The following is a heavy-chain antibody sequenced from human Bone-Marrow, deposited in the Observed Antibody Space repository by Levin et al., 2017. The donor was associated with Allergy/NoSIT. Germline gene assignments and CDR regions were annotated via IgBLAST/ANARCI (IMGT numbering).Heavy chain of an antibody. D-gene: IGHD3-10*01. CDR2: VTHTGTT. CDR3: VGPYYSSPFFVH. CDR1: GGSLTNLF. V-gene: IGHV4-34*01. J-gene: IGHJ4*02. Sequence: SETLSLTCAVHGGSLTNLFWSWIRQAPGKGLEWIGEVTHTGTTHYNPAFKSRVTIAVDTAKTQFSLNVTSMTAADTAVYYCVGPYYSSPFFVHWGQGILVTVSS.